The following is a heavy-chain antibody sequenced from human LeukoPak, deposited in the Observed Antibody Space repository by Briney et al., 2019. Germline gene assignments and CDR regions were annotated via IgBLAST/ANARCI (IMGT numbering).Heavy chain of an antibody. CDR3: ARGQDYDFWSGYSGYYYYMDV. V-gene: IGHV4-34*01. J-gene: IGHJ6*03. CDR2: INHSGST. CDR1: GFTFSSHW. Sequence: IPGGSLRLSCAASGFTFSSHWMNWVRQPPGKGLEWIGEINHSGSTNYNPSLKSRVTISVDTSKNQFSLKLSSVTAADTAVYYCARGQDYDFWSGYSGYYYYMDVWGKGTTVTVSS. D-gene: IGHD3-3*01.